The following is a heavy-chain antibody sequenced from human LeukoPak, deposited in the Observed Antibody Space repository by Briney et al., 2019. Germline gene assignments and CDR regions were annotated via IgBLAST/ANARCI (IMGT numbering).Heavy chain of an antibody. V-gene: IGHV4-39*01. CDR1: GASISSSTYY. D-gene: IGHD2-2*01. CDR3: ARQPYIVVEPAAAQGVDY. CDR2: ASYSGNT. J-gene: IGHJ4*02. Sequence: SETLSLTCTVSGASISSSTYYWGWIRQPPGKGLEWIGSASYSGNTYYNPSLKSRVTISVDTSKNQFSLKLSSVTAADTAVYYCARQPYIVVEPAAAQGVDYWGQGTLVTVSS.